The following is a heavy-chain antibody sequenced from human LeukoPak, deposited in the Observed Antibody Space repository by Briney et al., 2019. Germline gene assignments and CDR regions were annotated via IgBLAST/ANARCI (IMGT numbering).Heavy chain of an antibody. D-gene: IGHD4-11*01. CDR2: IWYDGSNR. CDR1: GFTFSSYG. J-gene: IGHJ6*02. V-gene: IGHV3-33*01. Sequence: GGSLRLSCAASGFTFSSYGMHWVRQAPGKGLEWVAVIWYDGSNRYYADSVKGRFTISRDNSKNTLYLQMNSLRAEDTAVYYCARGDSNYGMDVRGQGTTVTVSS. CDR3: ARGDSNYGMDV.